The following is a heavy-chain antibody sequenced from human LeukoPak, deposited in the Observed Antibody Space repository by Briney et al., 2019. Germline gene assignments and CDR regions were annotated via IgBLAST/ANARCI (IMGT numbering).Heavy chain of an antibody. CDR3: ASFRDSNGYFDY. J-gene: IGHJ4*02. CDR2: ITPIYGIA. V-gene: IGHV1-69*05. Sequence: SVKVSCKASGGTFSNYAINWVRHAPGQGLEWLGGITPIYGIANYAQKFQGRVTITTDESTRIAYMELSSLRSEDTAVYYCASFRDSNGYFDYWGQGTLVTVSS. D-gene: IGHD3-22*01. CDR1: GGTFSNYA.